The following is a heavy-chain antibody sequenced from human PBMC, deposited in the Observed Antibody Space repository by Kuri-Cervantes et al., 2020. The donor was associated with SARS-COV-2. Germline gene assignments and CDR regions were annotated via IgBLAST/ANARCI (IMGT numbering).Heavy chain of an antibody. Sequence: PETLSLTCTVYGGSISSYYWSWIRQPPGKGLEWIGYIYHRGSTNYNPSLKSRVTITGDTSKNQFSLKLISVTAADTAVYYCARHKRLCVYSNYYYYMDVWGKGNAVTVSS. J-gene: IGHJ6*03. V-gene: IGHV4-59*08. CDR2: IYHRGST. CDR1: GGSISSYY. D-gene: IGHD4-11*01. CDR3: ARHKRLCVYSNYYYYMDV.